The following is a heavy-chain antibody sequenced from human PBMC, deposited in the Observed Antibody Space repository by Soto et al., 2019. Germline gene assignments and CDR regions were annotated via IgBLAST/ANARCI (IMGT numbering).Heavy chain of an antibody. CDR2: IYYSGNT. CDR3: ARGGGESADGLYYFDS. D-gene: IGHD3-16*01. J-gene: IGHJ4*02. Sequence: SETLSLTCTVSGGSTSSDNYWSWIRQPPGKGLEWIGHIYYSGNTDYNPSLKSRLAISIDTSKNQFSLKLSSVTAADTAVYFFARGGGESADGLYYFDSWGQGSLVTVSS. V-gene: IGHV4-30-4*01. CDR1: GGSTSSDNY.